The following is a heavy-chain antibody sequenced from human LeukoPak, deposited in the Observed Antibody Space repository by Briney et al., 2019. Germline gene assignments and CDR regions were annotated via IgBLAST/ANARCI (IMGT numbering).Heavy chain of an antibody. CDR1: GYTFTSYG. V-gene: IGHV1-18*01. CDR3: ARFGYCSGGSCPPFDY. Sequence: ASVKVSCKASGYTFTSYGFSWVRQAPGQGLEWMGWISAYNGNTIYAQKLQGRVTMTTDTSTSTAYMELRSLRSDDTAVYYCARFGYCSGGSCPPFDYWGQGTLVTVSS. J-gene: IGHJ4*02. CDR2: ISAYNGNT. D-gene: IGHD2-15*01.